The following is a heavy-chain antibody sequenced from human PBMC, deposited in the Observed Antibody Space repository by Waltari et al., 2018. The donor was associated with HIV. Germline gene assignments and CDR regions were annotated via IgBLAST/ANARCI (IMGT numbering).Heavy chain of an antibody. Sequence: QVQLVESGGGVVQPGRSLRLSCAASGFTFSNFAMHWVRQAPGKGREWVEVIGYDGENKYYADSVKGRFTISRDNSKNTLYLQMNSLRVEDTAVYYCARGGYYYDISGYYHYWGQGTLVTVSS. CDR3: ARGGYYYDISGYYHY. D-gene: IGHD3-22*01. CDR1: GFTFSNFA. CDR2: IGYDGENK. V-gene: IGHV3-33*01. J-gene: IGHJ4*02.